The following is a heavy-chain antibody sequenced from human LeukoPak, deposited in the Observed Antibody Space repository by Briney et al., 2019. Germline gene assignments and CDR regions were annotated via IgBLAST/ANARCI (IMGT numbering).Heavy chain of an antibody. CDR2: FDPEDGET. CDR1: GYTLTELS. D-gene: IGHD3-10*01. V-gene: IGHV1-24*01. CDR3: ARGPITMVRGVIINNWFDP. J-gene: IGHJ5*02. Sequence: GASVKVSCKVSGYTLTELSMHWVRQAPGKGLEWMGGFDPEDGETIYAQKFQGRVTMTEDASTDTAYMELSSLRSEDTAVYYCARGPITMVRGVIINNWFDPWGQGTLVTVSS.